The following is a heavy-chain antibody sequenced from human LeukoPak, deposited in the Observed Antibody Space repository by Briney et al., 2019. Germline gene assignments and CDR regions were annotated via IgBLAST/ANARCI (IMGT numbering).Heavy chain of an antibody. V-gene: IGHV3-21*01. J-gene: IGHJ3*01. CDR3: ARERGYDILGAFDV. CDR2: MSSTRSSI. CDR1: GFTFSAYT. Sequence: GGSLRLSCAASGFTFSAYTTNWVRQAPGKGLEWVSSMSSTRSSIYYADSVKGRFTISRDNANNSLYLQMNSLRPEDTAVYYCARERGYDILGAFDVWGQGTMVTVSS. D-gene: IGHD3-9*01.